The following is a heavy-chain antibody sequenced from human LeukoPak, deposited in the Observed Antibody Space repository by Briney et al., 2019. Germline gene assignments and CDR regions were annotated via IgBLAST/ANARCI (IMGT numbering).Heavy chain of an antibody. D-gene: IGHD1-14*01. V-gene: IGHV6-1*01. CDR1: GDSVSSKNGA. CDR2: TYYRSKWYN. Sequence: PSQTLSLTCVVSGDSVSSKNGAWNWIRQSPSRGLEWLGRTYYRSKWYNDYAESMEGRMTISQDTSKSQYSLHLNSVTPDDTAVYYCARDSGTTGWHTFDYWGQGTLVTVSS. J-gene: IGHJ4*02. CDR3: ARDSGTTGWHTFDY.